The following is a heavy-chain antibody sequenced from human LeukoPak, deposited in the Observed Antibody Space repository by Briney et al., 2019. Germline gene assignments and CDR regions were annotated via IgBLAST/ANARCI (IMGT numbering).Heavy chain of an antibody. J-gene: IGHJ6*03. V-gene: IGHV3-23*01. Sequence: GGSLRLSCAASGFTSSSYAMSWVRQAPGKGLEWGSAIIGRGGSTYYADSVKGRFTTSRDNSKNTLYLQMNSLRAEDTAVYYCAKAAAMVTAYYYYYYMDVWGKGTTVTVSS. CDR3: AKAAAMVTAYYYYYYMDV. CDR1: GFTSSSYA. CDR2: IIGRGGST. D-gene: IGHD5-18*01.